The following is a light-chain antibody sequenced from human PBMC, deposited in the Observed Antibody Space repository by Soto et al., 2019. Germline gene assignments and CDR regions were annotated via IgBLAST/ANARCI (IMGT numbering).Light chain of an antibody. V-gene: IGKV3D-15*01. Sequence: EIVLTQSPGTLSLSPGERATLSCRASQSVSSNLAWYQQKPGQAPRLLIYGASTRATGIPARFSGSGSGTDFTLTISSLEPEDFAVYYCQQYDNWPLTFGGGTKVDIK. CDR1: QSVSSN. CDR2: GAS. CDR3: QQYDNWPLT. J-gene: IGKJ4*01.